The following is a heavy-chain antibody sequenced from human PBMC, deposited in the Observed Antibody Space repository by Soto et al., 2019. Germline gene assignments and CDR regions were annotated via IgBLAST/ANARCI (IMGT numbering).Heavy chain of an antibody. V-gene: IGHV4-34*01. D-gene: IGHD3-10*01. CDR2: INHSGST. Sequence: SETLSLTCAVYGGSFSAYYWSWIRQPPGKGLEWIGEINHSGSTNYNPSLKSRVTMSVDTSKNQFSLKLTSVTAADTAVYYCARGWFGDPIGQDVWGQGTTVTVSS. J-gene: IGHJ6*02. CDR1: GGSFSAYY. CDR3: ARGWFGDPIGQDV.